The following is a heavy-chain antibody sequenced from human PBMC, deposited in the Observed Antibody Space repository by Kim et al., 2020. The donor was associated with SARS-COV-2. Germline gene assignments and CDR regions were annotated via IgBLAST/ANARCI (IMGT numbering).Heavy chain of an antibody. V-gene: IGHV3-30*18. CDR3: AKDVYYRHDFWSLTPHGMDV. Sequence: GGSLRLSCAASGFTFSSYGMHWVRQAPGKGLEWVAVISYDGSNKYYADSVKGRFTISRDNSKNTLYLQMNSLRAEDTAVYYCAKDVYYRHDFWSLTPHGMDVWGQGTTVTVSS. J-gene: IGHJ6*02. CDR2: ISYDGSNK. D-gene: IGHD3-3*01. CDR1: GFTFSSYG.